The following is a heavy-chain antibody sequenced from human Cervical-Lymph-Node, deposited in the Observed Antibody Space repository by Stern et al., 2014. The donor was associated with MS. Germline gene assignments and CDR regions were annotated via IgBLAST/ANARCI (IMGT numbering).Heavy chain of an antibody. Sequence: VQLVQSGGGVVQPGGSLRLSCVASGFPFSSQWMHWVRQAPGKGLVWVSRINSDGSSTSYADSVKGRFTISRDNAKKTLYLQMDSLRAEDTAVYYCARSNYGMDVWGQGTTVAVSS. V-gene: IGHV3-74*02. CDR1: GFPFSSQW. J-gene: IGHJ6*02. CDR2: INSDGSST. CDR3: ARSNYGMDV. D-gene: IGHD2-8*01.